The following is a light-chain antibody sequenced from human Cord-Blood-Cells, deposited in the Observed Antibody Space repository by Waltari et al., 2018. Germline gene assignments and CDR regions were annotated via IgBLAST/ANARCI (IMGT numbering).Light chain of an antibody. CDR2: AAS. CDR1: HGISNY. Sequence: DIQIPQSPSPLSASVGVTVTTPCRARHGISNYLAWYQQRPGKVPKRLIYAASTLQSVVPSRFSGSGSGTDFTLTISSLQPEDVATYYCQKYNSAPFNFGPETKVDMK. J-gene: IGKJ3*01. V-gene: IGKV1-27*01. CDR3: QKYNSAPFN.